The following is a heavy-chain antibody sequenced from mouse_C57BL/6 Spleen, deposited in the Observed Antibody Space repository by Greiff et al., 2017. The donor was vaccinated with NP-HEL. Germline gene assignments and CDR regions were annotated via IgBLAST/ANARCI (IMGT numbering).Heavy chain of an antibody. J-gene: IGHJ2*01. V-gene: IGHV1-61*01. Sequence: QVQLQQPGAELVRPGSSVKLSCKASGYTFTSYWMDWVKQRPGQGLEWIGNIYPSDSETHYNQKFKDKATLTVDKSSSTAYMQLSSLTSEDSAVYYCARSDYYDYDNFGYWGQGTTLTVSS. CDR1: GYTFTSYW. D-gene: IGHD2-4*01. CDR2: IYPSDSET. CDR3: ARSDYYDYDNFGY.